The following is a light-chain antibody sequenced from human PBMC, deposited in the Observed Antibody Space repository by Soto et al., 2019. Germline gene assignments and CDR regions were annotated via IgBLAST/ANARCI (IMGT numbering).Light chain of an antibody. V-gene: IGKV3-20*01. CDR3: HQYGTSPLT. J-gene: IGKJ1*01. CDR1: QSIYSNY. CDR2: SAS. Sequence: EIVLTQSPGTLSLSPGERATLSCRASQSIYSNYLAWYQQKPGQAPRPLIFSASSRATGIPDRFRGSGSGTDFTLTISRLEPEDFAVYYCHQYGTSPLTFCQGTK.